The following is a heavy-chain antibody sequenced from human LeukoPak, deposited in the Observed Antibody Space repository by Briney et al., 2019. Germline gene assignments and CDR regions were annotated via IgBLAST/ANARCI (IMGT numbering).Heavy chain of an antibody. CDR2: ISAYNGNT. CDR1: GYTFTSYG. V-gene: IGHV1-18*01. J-gene: IGHJ1*01. Sequence: ASVTVSCKASGYTFTSYGISWVRQAPGQGLEWMGWISAYNGNTNYAQKLQGRVTMTTDTSTSTAYMELRSLRSDDTAVYYCARADENYYGSVSYLTAYFQHWGQGTLVTVSS. CDR3: ARADENYYGSVSYLTAYFQH. D-gene: IGHD3-10*01.